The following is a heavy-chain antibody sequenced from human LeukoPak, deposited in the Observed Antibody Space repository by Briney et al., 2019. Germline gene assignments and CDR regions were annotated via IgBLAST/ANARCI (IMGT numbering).Heavy chain of an antibody. J-gene: IGHJ3*02. D-gene: IGHD6-13*01. CDR3: ARDLYSSSWLDAFDI. CDR1: GFTFSSYW. Sequence: PGGSLRLSCVASGFTFSSYWMSWVRQAPGKGLEWVANIKQDGSEKYYVDSVKGRFTISRDNAKNSLYLQMNSLRAEDTAVYYCARDLYSSSWLDAFDIWGQGTMVTVSS. CDR2: IKQDGSEK. V-gene: IGHV3-7*01.